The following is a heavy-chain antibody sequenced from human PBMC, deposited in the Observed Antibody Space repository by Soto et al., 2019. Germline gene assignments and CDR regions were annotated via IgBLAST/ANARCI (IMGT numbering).Heavy chain of an antibody. D-gene: IGHD3-22*01. J-gene: IGHJ3*02. CDR1: GGSISRGGYY. Sequence: SETLSLTCTVSGGSISRGGYYWSWIRQHPGKGLEWIGYIYYSGSTYYNPSLKSRVTISVDTSKNQFSLKLSSVTAADTAVYYCARSTIVVVSHDAFDIWGQGTMVTVSS. CDR3: ARSTIVVVSHDAFDI. V-gene: IGHV4-31*03. CDR2: IYYSGST.